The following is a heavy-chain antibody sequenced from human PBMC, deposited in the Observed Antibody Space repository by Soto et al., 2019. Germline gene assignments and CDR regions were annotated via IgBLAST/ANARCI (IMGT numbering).Heavy chain of an antibody. V-gene: IGHV1-8*01. CDR3: AVYGGNRYWYFDL. CDR2: MNPNSGNT. Sequence: QVQLVQSGAEVKKPGASVKVSCKASGYTFTSYDINWVRQATXQXLEWMGWMNPNSGNTGYAEKFQGRVTMTRNTXIXTAYMXLXXXXSXDTAVYYCAVYGGNRYWYFDLWGRGTLVTVSS. J-gene: IGHJ2*01. D-gene: IGHD4-17*01. CDR1: GYTFTSYD.